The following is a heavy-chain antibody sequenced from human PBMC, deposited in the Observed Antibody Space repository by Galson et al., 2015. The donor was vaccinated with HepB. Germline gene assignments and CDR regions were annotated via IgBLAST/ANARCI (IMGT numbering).Heavy chain of an antibody. Sequence: SLRLSCAASGFTFSRFTMNWVRHVPGKGLEWVSSISWGSNYIYYADSVKGRFTISRDNAKNSLFLQVSSLRVEDTAVYYCARQVGFTSGSYDYWAREPWSQSPQ. D-gene: IGHD1-26*01. J-gene: IGHJ4*02. CDR2: ISWGSNYI. CDR1: GFTFSRFT. V-gene: IGHV3-21*01. CDR3: ARQVGFTSGSYDY.